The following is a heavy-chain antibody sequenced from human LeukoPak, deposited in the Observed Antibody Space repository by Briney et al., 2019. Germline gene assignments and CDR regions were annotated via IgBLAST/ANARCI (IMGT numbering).Heavy chain of an antibody. CDR2: INHSGST. V-gene: IGHV4-34*01. J-gene: IGHJ6*02. CDR1: GFTFSSYA. D-gene: IGHD2-2*01. Sequence: GSLRLSCAASGFTFSSYAMSWIRQPPGKGLEWIGEINHSGSTNYNPSLKSRVTISVDTSKNQFSLKLSSVTAADTAVYYCARASVKSRYCSSTSCYGGPAPPYYYYGMDVWGQGTTVTVSS. CDR3: ARASVKSRYCSSTSCYGGPAPPYYYYGMDV.